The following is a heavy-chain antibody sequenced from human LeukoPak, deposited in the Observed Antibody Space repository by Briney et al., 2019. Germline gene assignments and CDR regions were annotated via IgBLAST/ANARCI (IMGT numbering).Heavy chain of an antibody. CDR3: ARDSSQWLVPDY. D-gene: IGHD6-19*01. J-gene: IGHJ4*02. CDR2: IIPIFGTA. CDR1: GGTFSSYA. V-gene: IGHV1-69*13. Sequence: GASVKVSCKASGGTFSSYAISWVRQAPGQGLEWMGGIIPIFGTANYAQKFQVRVTITADESTSTAYMELSSLRSEDTAVYYCARDSSQWLVPDYWGQGTLVTVSS.